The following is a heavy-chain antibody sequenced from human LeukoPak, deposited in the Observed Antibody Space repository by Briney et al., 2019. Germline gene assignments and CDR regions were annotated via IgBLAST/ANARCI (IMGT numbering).Heavy chain of an antibody. J-gene: IGHJ4*02. D-gene: IGHD4-23*01. Sequence: ASVKVSCKASGYTFTSYGISWVRQAPGQGLEWMGWISAYNGNANYAQKLQGRVTMTTDTSTTTAYMELRSLRSDDTAGYFCGRGPDSGDNGDYWGQGTLVTVS. CDR2: ISAYNGNA. V-gene: IGHV1-18*01. CDR1: GYTFTSYG. CDR3: GRGPDSGDNGDY.